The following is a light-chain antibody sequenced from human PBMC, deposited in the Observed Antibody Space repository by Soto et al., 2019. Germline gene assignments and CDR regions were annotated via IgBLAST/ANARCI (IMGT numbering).Light chain of an antibody. V-gene: IGKV1-5*01. CDR3: QQYNHYST. J-gene: IGKJ2*01. CDR2: DAS. CDR1: QSISRW. Sequence: DIQMTQSPSTLYASVGDRVTITCRASQSISRWVAWYQQKPGKAPKLLSYDASSLESGVPSRFSGSGSGTEFTLTISSLQLDDFATYYCQQYNHYSTFGQGTKLEIK.